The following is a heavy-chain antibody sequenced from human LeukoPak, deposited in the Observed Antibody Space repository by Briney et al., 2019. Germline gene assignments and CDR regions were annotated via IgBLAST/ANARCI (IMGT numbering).Heavy chain of an antibody. D-gene: IGHD3-3*02. CDR1: GGSISSYY. CDR2: IYYSGST. J-gene: IGHJ6*02. V-gene: IGHV4-59*08. Sequence: PSETLSLTCTVSGGSISSYYWSWIRQPPGKGLEWIGYIYYSGSTNYNPSLKSRVTISVDTSKNQFSLKLSSVTAADTAVYYCARRGIQYYYYGMDVWGQGTTVTVSS. CDR3: ARRGIQYYYYGMDV.